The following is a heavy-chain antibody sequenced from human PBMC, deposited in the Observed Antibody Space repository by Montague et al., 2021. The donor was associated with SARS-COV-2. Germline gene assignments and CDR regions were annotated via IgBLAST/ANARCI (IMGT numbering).Heavy chain of an antibody. J-gene: IGHJ2*01. Sequence: SLRLSCAASGFAFNNFAMTWVRQPPGKGLEWVSSIFGSGAGTYYADSVKGRFTISRDNSRNTLYQQMNSLRAEDTAKYYCAKQPGAGAVVYWYFDLWGRGTVVSVSS. CDR3: AKQPGAGAVVYWYFDL. V-gene: IGHV3-23*01. CDR1: GFAFNNFA. CDR2: IFGSGAGT. D-gene: IGHD6-19*01.